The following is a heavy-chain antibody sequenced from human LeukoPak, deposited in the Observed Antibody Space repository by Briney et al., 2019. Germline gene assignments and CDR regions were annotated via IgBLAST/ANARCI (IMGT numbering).Heavy chain of an antibody. Sequence: ASVKVSCKASGYTFTSYYMHWVRQAPGQGLEWMGIINPSGSSTSYAQKFQGRVTMTRNTSISTAYMELSSLRSEDTAVYYCARLDEVATISSWGQGTLVTVSS. J-gene: IGHJ5*02. CDR1: GYTFTSYY. CDR2: INPSGSST. D-gene: IGHD5-24*01. V-gene: IGHV1-46*01. CDR3: ARLDEVATISS.